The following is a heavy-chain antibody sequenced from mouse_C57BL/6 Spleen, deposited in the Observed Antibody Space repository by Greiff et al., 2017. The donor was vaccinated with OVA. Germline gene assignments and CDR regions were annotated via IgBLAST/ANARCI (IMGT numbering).Heavy chain of an antibody. Sequence: EVQLVESGGGLVKPGGSLKLSCAASGFTFSSYAMSWVRQTPEKRLEWVATISDGGSYTYYPDNVKGRFTISRDNAKNNLYLQMSHLKSEDTAMYYCARDEGRRFAYWGQGTLVTVSA. V-gene: IGHV5-4*01. CDR3: ARDEGRRFAY. J-gene: IGHJ3*01. CDR2: ISDGGSYT. CDR1: GFTFSSYA. D-gene: IGHD2-14*01.